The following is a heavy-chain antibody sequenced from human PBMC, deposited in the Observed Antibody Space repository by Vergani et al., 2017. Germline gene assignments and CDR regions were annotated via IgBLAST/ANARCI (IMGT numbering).Heavy chain of an antibody. CDR3: ARDAGRYFDWLLHSHNWFDP. V-gene: IGHV6-1*01. J-gene: IGHJ5*02. D-gene: IGHD3-9*01. CDR1: GDSVSSNSAA. CDR2: TYYRSKWYN. Sequence: QVQLQQSGPGLVKPSQTLSLTCAISGDSVSSNSAAWNWIRQSPSRGLEWLGRTYYRSKWYNDYAVSVKSRITINPDTSKNQFSLQLNSVTPEDTAVYYCARDAGRYFDWLLHSHNWFDPWGQGTLVTVSS.